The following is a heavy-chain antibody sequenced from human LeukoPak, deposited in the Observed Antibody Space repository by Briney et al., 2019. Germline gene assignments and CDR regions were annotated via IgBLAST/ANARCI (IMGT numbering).Heavy chain of an antibody. Sequence: SETLSLTCAVSGGSISSGGYSWSWIRQPPGKGLEWIGYIYHSGSTYYNPSLKSRVTISVDRSKNQFSLRLSSVTAADTAVYYCARTKRGITIFGVVYNWFDPWGQGTLVTVSS. CDR2: IYHSGST. CDR3: ARTKRGITIFGVVYNWFDP. CDR1: GGSISSGGYS. J-gene: IGHJ5*02. V-gene: IGHV4-30-2*01. D-gene: IGHD3-3*01.